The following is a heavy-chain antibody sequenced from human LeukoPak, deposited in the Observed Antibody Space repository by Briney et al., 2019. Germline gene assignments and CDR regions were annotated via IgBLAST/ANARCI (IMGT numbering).Heavy chain of an antibody. CDR2: ISYDGSNK. CDR1: GFTFSSYA. V-gene: IGHV3-30-3*01. J-gene: IGHJ4*02. Sequence: GRSLRLSCAASGFTFSSYAMHWVRQAAGKGLEWVAVISYDGSNKYYADSVKGRFTISRDNSKNTLYLQMNSLRAEDTAVYYCARDKYYDILTGPFDYWGQGTLVTVSS. CDR3: ARDKYYDILTGPFDY. D-gene: IGHD3-9*01.